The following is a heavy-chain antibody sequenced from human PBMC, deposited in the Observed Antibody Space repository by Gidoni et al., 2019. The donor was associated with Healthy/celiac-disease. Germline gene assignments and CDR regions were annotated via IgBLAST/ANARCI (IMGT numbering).Heavy chain of an antibody. V-gene: IGHV3-74*01. Sequence: EVQLVESGGGLVLPGGSLRLSCPASGFTFSVYWMHWVPQAPGKGLGWVSRINSDGSSTSYADSVKGRFTISRDNAKNTLYLQMNSLRAEDTAVYYCARDYTYCSGGSCYPYWYFDLWGRGTLVTVSS. J-gene: IGHJ2*01. CDR3: ARDYTYCSGGSCYPYWYFDL. CDR2: INSDGSST. D-gene: IGHD2-15*01. CDR1: GFTFSVYW.